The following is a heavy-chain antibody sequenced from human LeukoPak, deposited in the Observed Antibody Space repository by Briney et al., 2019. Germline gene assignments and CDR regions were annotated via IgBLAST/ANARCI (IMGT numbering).Heavy chain of an antibody. J-gene: IGHJ1*01. CDR2: ISTSSSNI. CDR3: ATYSSLNRREFQY. Sequence: GGSLRLSCAASGFTFSGYSMSWVRQAPGKGLEWVSDISTSSSNIYYVDSVKGRFTISRDNAKNSLYLQKNSLRAEDTAVYYCATYSSLNRREFQYWGQGTLLTVSS. CDR1: GFTFSGYS. V-gene: IGHV3-48*01. D-gene: IGHD3-22*01.